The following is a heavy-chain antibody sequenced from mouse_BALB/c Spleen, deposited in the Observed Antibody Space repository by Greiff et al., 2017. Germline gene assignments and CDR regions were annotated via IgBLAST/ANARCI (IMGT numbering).Heavy chain of an antibody. D-gene: IGHD2-1*01. J-gene: IGHJ2*01. CDR2: ISDGGSYT. CDR3: ARDGNYVGNFDY. Sequence: EVQRVESGGGLVKPGGSLKLSCAASGFTFSDYYMYWVRQTPEKRLEWVATISDGGSYTYYPDSVKGRFTISRDNAKNNLYLQMSSLKSEDTAMYYCARDGNYVGNFDYWGQGTTLTVSS. CDR1: GFTFSDYY. V-gene: IGHV5-4*02.